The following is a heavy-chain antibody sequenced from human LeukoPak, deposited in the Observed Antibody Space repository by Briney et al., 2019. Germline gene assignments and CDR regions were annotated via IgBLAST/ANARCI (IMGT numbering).Heavy chain of an antibody. CDR3: ASEIIAAAGVDY. CDR1: GGSISSYY. J-gene: IGHJ4*02. D-gene: IGHD6-13*01. V-gene: IGHV4-59*01. CDR2: IYYSGST. Sequence: SETLSLTCTVSGGSISSYYWSWIRQPPGKGLEWIGYIYYSGSTSYNPSLKSRVTISVDTSKNQFSLKLSSVTAADTAVHYCASEIIAAAGVDYWGQGTLVTVSS.